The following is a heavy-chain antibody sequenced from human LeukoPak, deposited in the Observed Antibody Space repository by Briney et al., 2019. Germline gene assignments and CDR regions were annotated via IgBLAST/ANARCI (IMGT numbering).Heavy chain of an antibody. J-gene: IGHJ3*02. D-gene: IGHD1-26*01. CDR1: GGSISSGNYS. CDR3: ARAERELGDAFDI. CDR2: IYTSGST. Sequence: PSETLSLTCTVSGGSISSGNYSWNWIRQPGGKGLESIGRIYTSGSTNYNPSLKSRLTISVDTSKNQFSLKLSSVTAADTAVYYCARAERELGDAFDIWGQGTMVTVSS. V-gene: IGHV4-61*02.